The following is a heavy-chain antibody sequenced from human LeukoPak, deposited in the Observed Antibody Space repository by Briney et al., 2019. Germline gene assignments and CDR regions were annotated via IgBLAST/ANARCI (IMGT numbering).Heavy chain of an antibody. CDR1: GGSISSGIYS. CDR2: IYSGGTT. V-gene: IGHV3-53*01. Sequence: ETLSLTCAVSGGSISSGIYSWSWIRQPPGKGLEWVSLIYSGGTTYYPDSVKGRFTISRHNSQNTLYLQMNSLRAEDTSVCYCARRAGGCSHPYDDWGKGILVTVSS. D-gene: IGHD2-15*01. J-gene: IGHJ4*02. CDR3: ARRAGGCSHPYDD.